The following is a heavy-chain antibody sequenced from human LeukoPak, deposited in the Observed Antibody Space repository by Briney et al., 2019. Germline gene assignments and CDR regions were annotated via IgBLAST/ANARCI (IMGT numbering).Heavy chain of an antibody. V-gene: IGHV1-69*13. Sequence: SVMVSCKASGGTFSRYAISGVRQAPGQGLEWMGGMIPIFGTANYAQKFQGRVTITADESTSTAYMELSSLRSEDTAVYYCARTDNRGNSPVDVWGQGTTVTVSS. CDR3: ARTDNRGNSPVDV. CDR2: MIPIFGTA. D-gene: IGHD7-27*01. CDR1: GGTFSRYA. J-gene: IGHJ6*02.